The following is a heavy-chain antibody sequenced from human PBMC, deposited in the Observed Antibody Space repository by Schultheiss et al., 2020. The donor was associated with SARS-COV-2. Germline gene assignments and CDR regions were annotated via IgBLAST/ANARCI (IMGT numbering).Heavy chain of an antibody. CDR1: GGSFSGYY. CDR3: SPPSPCPAGLPLLHP. Sequence: SETLSLTCAVYGGSFSGYYWSWIRQPPGKGLEWIGEINHSGSTNNNPSLKSRITISQDTPRNQFSLPLPSVPAAAPVRAAGSPPSPCPAGLPLLHPWGRG. J-gene: IGHJ5*02. V-gene: IGHV4-34*01. CDR2: INHSGST. D-gene: IGHD6-25*01.